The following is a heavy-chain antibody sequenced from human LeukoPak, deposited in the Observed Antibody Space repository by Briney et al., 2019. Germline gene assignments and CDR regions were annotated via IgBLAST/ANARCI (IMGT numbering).Heavy chain of an antibody. D-gene: IGHD6-13*01. CDR3: ARLSRIASAGDYDYHSLDV. V-gene: IGHV4-59*13. CDR1: GGVISIYG. CDR2: VYYSGST. Sequence: SETLSLTCTVSGGVISIYGWSWFRQPPGKGLEWIGEVYYSGSTDYNPSLKSRVTISTDTSNNQVSLKLNPVTAADTAVYYCARLSRIASAGDYDYHSLDVWGQGTTVTVSS. J-gene: IGHJ6*02.